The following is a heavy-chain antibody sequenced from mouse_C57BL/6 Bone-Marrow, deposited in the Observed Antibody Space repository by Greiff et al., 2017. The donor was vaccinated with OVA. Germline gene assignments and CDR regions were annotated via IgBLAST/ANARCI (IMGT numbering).Heavy chain of an antibody. V-gene: IGHV1-18*01. CDR1: GYTFTDYN. Sequence: EVQLQQSGPELVKPGASVKIPCKASGYTFTDYNMDWVKQSHGKSLEWIGDINPNNGGTIYNQKFKGKATLTVDKSSSTAYMELRSLTSEDTAVYYCARLYYVAYWGQGTLVTVSA. J-gene: IGHJ3*01. CDR2: INPNNGGT. CDR3: ARLYYVAY. D-gene: IGHD2-1*01.